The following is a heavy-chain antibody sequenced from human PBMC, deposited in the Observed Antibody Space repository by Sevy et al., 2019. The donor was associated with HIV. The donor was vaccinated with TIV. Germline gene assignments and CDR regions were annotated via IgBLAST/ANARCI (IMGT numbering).Heavy chain of an antibody. J-gene: IGHJ4*02. Sequence: GGSLRLSCVGSGLTLKNYWMHWVRQVPGKGLVWVARISSDGRDINYADSVKGRFAIPRDEAKNTLFLQMNSLRVEDTAIYYCRGFDYWGQGTLVTVSS. CDR2: ISSDGRDI. V-gene: IGHV3-74*01. CDR1: GLTLKNYW. CDR3: RGFDY.